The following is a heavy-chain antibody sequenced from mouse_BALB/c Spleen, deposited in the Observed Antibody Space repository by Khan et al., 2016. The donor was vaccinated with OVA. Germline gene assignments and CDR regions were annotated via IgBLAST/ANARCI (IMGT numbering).Heavy chain of an antibody. D-gene: IGHD1-1*01. V-gene: IGHV3-2*02. CDR1: GYSITSGYA. CDR2: ISYSGVT. Sequence: EVQLKESGPGLVKPSQSLSLTCTVTGYSITSGYAWNWIRQFPGNQLEWMGYISYSGVTSYTPSLKSRISISRDTPKNQFFLQLNPVTTEDTATYYGARWNYYGYYFDYWGQGTTLTVSS. J-gene: IGHJ2*01. CDR3: ARWNYYGYYFDY.